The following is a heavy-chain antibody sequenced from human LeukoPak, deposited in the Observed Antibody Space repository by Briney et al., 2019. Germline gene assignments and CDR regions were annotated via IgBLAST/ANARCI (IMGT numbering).Heavy chain of an antibody. D-gene: IGHD3-22*01. J-gene: IGHJ4*02. CDR3: AKATDSSGYYYFDY. Sequence: GGSLRLSCAASGFTFDDYAMHWVRQAPGKGLEWVSGISWKSGSIGYADSVKGRFTISRDNAKNSLYLQMNSLRAEDTALYYCAKATDSSGYYYFDYWGQGTLVTVSS. CDR1: GFTFDDYA. CDR2: ISWKSGSI. V-gene: IGHV3-9*01.